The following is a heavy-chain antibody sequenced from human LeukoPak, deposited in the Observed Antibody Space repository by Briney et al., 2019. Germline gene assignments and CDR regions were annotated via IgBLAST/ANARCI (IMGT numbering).Heavy chain of an antibody. D-gene: IGHD4-17*01. CDR3: ARGGEDNMTTVTQFDY. Sequence: SETLSLTCAVYGGSFSGYYWSWIRQPPGKGLEWIGEINHSGSTNYNPSLKSRVTISVDTSKNQFSLKLSSVTAADTAVYYCARGGEDNMTTVTQFDYWGQGTLVTVSS. CDR2: INHSGST. J-gene: IGHJ4*02. V-gene: IGHV4-34*01. CDR1: GGSFSGYY.